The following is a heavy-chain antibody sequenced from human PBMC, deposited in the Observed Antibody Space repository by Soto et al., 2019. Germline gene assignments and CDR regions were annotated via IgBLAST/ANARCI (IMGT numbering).Heavy chain of an antibody. CDR1: GGTFSSYA. CDR3: GGGDIVGVPAAKSTHYSYYGMDL. Sequence: QVQLVQSGAEVKKPGSSVKVSCKASGGTFSSYAISWVRQAPGQGLEWMGGIIPIFGTANYAQKFQGRVTITADESTSTGYRERRSVRAEDRPVYYFGGGDIVGVPAAKSTHYSYYGMDLWGQGTTVPGPS. D-gene: IGHD2-2*01. CDR2: IIPIFGTA. J-gene: IGHJ6*02. V-gene: IGHV1-69*01.